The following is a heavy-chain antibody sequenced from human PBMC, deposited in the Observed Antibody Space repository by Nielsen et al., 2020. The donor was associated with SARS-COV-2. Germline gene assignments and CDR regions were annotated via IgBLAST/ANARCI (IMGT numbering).Heavy chain of an antibody. V-gene: IGHV3-11*06. CDR3: ARAGALSSSWYSMDF. Sequence: GESLKISCAGSGFTFSDYYMSWIRQAPGKGLEWVAQMSGSSSYIHYADSVKGRYTISKDSAKNSLYLQMNSLRAGDTAVYYCARAGALSSSWYSMDFWGQGTTVTVSS. CDR1: GFTFSDYY. D-gene: IGHD6-13*01. J-gene: IGHJ6*02. CDR2: MSGSSSYI.